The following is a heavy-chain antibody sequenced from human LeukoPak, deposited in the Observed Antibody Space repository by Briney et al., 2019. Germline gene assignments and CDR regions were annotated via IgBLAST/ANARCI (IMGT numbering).Heavy chain of an antibody. CDR3: ARCVAAPGNGMDV. Sequence: SVKVSCKASGGTFISYAISWVRQAPGQGLEWMGGIIPIFGTANYAQKFQGRVTITADESTSTAYMELSSLRSEDTAVYYCARCVAAPGNGMDVWGQGTTVTVSS. D-gene: IGHD6-6*01. CDR2: IIPIFGTA. J-gene: IGHJ6*02. CDR1: GGTFISYA. V-gene: IGHV1-69*13.